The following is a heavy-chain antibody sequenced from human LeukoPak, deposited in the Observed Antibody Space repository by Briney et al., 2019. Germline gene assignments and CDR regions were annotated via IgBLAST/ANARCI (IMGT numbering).Heavy chain of an antibody. CDR2: IIPILGIA. J-gene: IGHJ6*03. CDR3: ARSPGYYYYYMDV. Sequence: SVKVSCKASGGTFSSYAISWVRQAPGQGLEWMGRIIPILGIANYAQKFQGRVTITADKSTSTAYMELRSLRSDDTAVYYCARSPGYYYYYMDVWGKGTTVTVSS. CDR1: GGTFSSYA. V-gene: IGHV1-69*04.